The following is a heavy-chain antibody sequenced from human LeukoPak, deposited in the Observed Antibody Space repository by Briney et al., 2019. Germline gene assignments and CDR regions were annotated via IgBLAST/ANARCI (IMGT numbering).Heavy chain of an antibody. CDR2: IYYSGST. CDR3: ARDRELGY. V-gene: IGHV4-59*01. J-gene: IGHJ4*02. CDR1: GGSFSGIF. Sequence: SETLSLTCTVSGGSFSGIFWTWIRQSPGKGLEWIGYIYYSGSTNYNPSLKSRVTISVDTSKNQFSLKLSSVTAADTAVYYCARDRELGYWGQGTLVTVSS. D-gene: IGHD3-10*01.